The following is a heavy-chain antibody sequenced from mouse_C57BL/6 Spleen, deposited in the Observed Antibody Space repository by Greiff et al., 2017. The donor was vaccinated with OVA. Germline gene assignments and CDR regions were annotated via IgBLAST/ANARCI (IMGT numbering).Heavy chain of an antibody. CDR1: GYTFPGFW. CDR2: LLPGSGST. V-gene: IGHV1-9*01. CDR3: ARGSRQLRPFAY. D-gene: IGHD3-2*02. Sequence: VQLQQSGAELMKPGASVKLSCKATGYTFPGFWIEWVTQRPGHGLEWIGELLPGSGSTTYNEKFKGKATFTADTSSNTAYMQLSSLTTEDSAIYYCARGSRQLRPFAYWGQGTLVTVSA. J-gene: IGHJ3*01.